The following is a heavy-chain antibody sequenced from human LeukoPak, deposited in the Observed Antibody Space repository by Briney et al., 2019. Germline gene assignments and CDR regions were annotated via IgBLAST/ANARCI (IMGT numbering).Heavy chain of an antibody. J-gene: IGHJ4*02. CDR1: GFTFSSYD. Sequence: GGSLRLSCAASGFTFSSYDMNWARQAPGKGLEWVSAISGSGGHTYYADSVKGRFTISRDNSKNTLYLQMNSLRAEDTAKYYCAKARRDSTWIQPNCDYWGQGTLVTVSS. CDR2: ISGSGGHT. CDR3: AKARRDSTWIQPNCDY. D-gene: IGHD5-18*01. V-gene: IGHV3-23*01.